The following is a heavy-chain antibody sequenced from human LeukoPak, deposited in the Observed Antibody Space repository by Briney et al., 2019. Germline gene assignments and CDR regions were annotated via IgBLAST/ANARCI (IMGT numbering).Heavy chain of an antibody. J-gene: IGHJ4*02. CDR2: IYYSGST. V-gene: IGHV4-31*03. D-gene: IGHD4-23*01. CDR1: GGSISSNGYF. CDR3: ARDPDGGNSFDY. Sequence: SETLSLTCTVSGGSISSNGYFWGWIRQPPGKGLEWIGYIYYSGSTYYNPSLKSRVTISVDTSKNQFSLKLSSVPAADTAVYYCARDPDGGNSFDYWGQGTLVTVSS.